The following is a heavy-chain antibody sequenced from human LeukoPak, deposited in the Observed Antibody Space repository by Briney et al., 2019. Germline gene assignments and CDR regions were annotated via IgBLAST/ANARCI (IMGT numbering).Heavy chain of an antibody. CDR3: ARITLPGFWSGYYGSLDWFDP. V-gene: IGHV4-30-2*01. J-gene: IGHJ5*02. CDR1: GGSISSGGYY. Sequence: SETLSLTCTVSGGSISSGGYYWSWVRQPPGKGLEWIGYIYHSGSTYYNPSLKSRVTISVDRSKNQFSLKLSSVTAADTAVYYCARITLPGFWSGYYGSLDWFDPWGQGTLVTVSS. CDR2: IYHSGST. D-gene: IGHD3-3*01.